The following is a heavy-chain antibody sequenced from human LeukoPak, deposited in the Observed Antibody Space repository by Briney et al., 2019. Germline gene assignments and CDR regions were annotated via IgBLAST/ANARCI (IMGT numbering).Heavy chain of an antibody. CDR1: RGTFSSYA. V-gene: IGHV1-69*13. D-gene: IGHD3-3*01. Sequence: SVKVSCKASRGTFSSYAISWVRQAPGQGLEWMGGIIPIFGTANYAQKFQGRVTITADESTSTAYMELSSLRSEDTAVYYCARALVFGVVIIESAPWGQGTLVTVSS. CDR2: IIPIFGTA. J-gene: IGHJ5*02. CDR3: ARALVFGVVIIESAP.